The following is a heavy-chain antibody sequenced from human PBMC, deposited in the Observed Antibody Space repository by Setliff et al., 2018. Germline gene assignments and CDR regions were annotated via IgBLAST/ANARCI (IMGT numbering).Heavy chain of an antibody. J-gene: IGHJ4*02. Sequence: GSVKVSCKASGHSLTSNHFHWGRQAPGKGLEWMGTINPNDGYTIYAPAFQGRVAMTTDTSTGTAYMELSGLTSADTAIYYCIVNMVRPVTGLDSWGPGTLVTVSS. CDR1: GHSLTSNH. D-gene: IGHD2-15*01. CDR2: INPNDGYT. V-gene: IGHV1-46*01. CDR3: IVNMVRPVTGLDS.